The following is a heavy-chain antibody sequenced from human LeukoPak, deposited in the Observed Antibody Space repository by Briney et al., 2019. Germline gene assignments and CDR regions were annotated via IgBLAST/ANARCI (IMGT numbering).Heavy chain of an antibody. CDR1: GFTFSSYG. D-gene: IGHD3-9*01. Sequence: GGSLRLSCAASGFTFSSYGMNWVRQAPGKGLEWISYISSSSSTIYYADSVKGQFTISRDNGKNSLYLQMNSLRDEDTAVYYCARDEKLRYFDWLLMFDYWGQGTLVTVSS. J-gene: IGHJ4*02. CDR2: ISSSSSTI. V-gene: IGHV3-48*02. CDR3: ARDEKLRYFDWLLMFDY.